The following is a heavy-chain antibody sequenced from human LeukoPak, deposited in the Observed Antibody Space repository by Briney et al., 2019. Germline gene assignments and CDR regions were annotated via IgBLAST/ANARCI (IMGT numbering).Heavy chain of an antibody. CDR1: GFTFSSYG. CDR2: IRDNGSNE. V-gene: IGHV3-33*01. CDR3: ARGGYYDSGGYFEWFDP. D-gene: IGHD3-22*01. Sequence: GASLRLSCAASGFTFSSYGMHWVRQAPGKGLDGLAVIRDNGSNEYYGDSVKGRFTISRDNSRNTLYLQMTSLRAEDTAVYYCARGGYYDSGGYFEWFDPWGQGTLVTVSS. J-gene: IGHJ5*02.